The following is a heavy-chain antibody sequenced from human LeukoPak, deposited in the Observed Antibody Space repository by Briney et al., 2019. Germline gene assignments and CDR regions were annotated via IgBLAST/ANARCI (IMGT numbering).Heavy chain of an antibody. CDR2: ISYDGKNQ. CDR1: GFTFSGYG. J-gene: IGHJ6*02. V-gene: IGHV3-30*18. D-gene: IGHD5-24*01. CDR3: AKDWRWQQPIYGMNV. Sequence: GGSLRLSCAASGFTFSGYGIHWVRQAGKGLEWVAVISYDGKNQYYADSVKGRFTISRDNSKNTLYPQMSSLRAEDTAVYYCAKDWRWQQPIYGMNVWGQGTTVTVS.